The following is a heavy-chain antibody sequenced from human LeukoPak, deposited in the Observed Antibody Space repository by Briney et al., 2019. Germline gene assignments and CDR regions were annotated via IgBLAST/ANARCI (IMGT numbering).Heavy chain of an antibody. CDR2: IYSGGST. CDR3: ARSIAAAGINYYYYMDV. CDR1: GFTVSSNY. Sequence: GGSLRLSCAASGFTVSSNYMSWVRQAPGKGLEWVSVIYSGGSTYYADSVKGRFTISRDNSKNTLYLQMNSLRAEDTAVYYCARSIAAAGINYYYYMDVWGKGTTVTVSS. V-gene: IGHV3-53*01. D-gene: IGHD6-13*01. J-gene: IGHJ6*03.